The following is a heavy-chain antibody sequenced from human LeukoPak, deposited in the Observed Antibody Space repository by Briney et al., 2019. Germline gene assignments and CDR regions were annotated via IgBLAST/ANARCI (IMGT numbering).Heavy chain of an antibody. D-gene: IGHD2-2*01. CDR2: IRSKAYGGTT. J-gene: IGHJ4*02. CDR1: GFTFGDYA. V-gene: IGHV3-49*04. CDR3: TTLIVVVPAAIDY. Sequence: GGSLRLSCTASGFTFGDYAMSWVRQAPGKGLEWVGFIRSKAYGGTTEYAASVKGGFTISRDDSKSIAYLQMNSLKTEDTAVYYCTTLIVVVPAAIDYWGQGTLVTVSS.